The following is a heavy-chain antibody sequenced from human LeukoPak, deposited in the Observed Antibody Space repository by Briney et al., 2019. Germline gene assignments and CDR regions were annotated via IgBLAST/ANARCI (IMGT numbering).Heavy chain of an antibody. J-gene: IGHJ4*02. CDR2: IKQDGSEK. D-gene: IGHD6-13*01. Sequence: GGSLGLSCAASGFTFSSYWMSWVRQAPGKGLEWVANIKQDGSEKYYVDSVKGRFTISRDNAKNSLYLQMNSLRAEDTAVYYCARDREPYSSSWYDLDYWGQGTLVTVSS. V-gene: IGHV3-7*01. CDR1: GFTFSSYW. CDR3: ARDREPYSSSWYDLDY.